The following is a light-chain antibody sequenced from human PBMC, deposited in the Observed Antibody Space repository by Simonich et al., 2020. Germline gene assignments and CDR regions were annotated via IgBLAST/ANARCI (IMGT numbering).Light chain of an antibody. CDR3: CSYAGSYTLV. Sequence: QSALTQPRSVSGSPGQSVTISCTGTSSDVGGYNYVSWYHQPPGKAPKLMIYDVSKRPSGVPDRFSCSKSGNTASRTISGLQAEDEADYYCCSYAGSYTLVFGGGTKLTVL. V-gene: IGLV2-11*01. J-gene: IGLJ3*02. CDR1: SSDVGGYNY. CDR2: DVS.